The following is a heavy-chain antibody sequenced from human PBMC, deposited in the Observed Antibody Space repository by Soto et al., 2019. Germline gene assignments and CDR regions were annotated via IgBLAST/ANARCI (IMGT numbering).Heavy chain of an antibody. D-gene: IGHD6-6*01. CDR1: GITFSNVW. Sequence: EVQLVESGGGLVKLGGTLRVSCAASGITFSNVWMTRVRQAPGKGLEWVGRIKSKTDGGTTDYGAPVRGRFTISRDDSKNTLYQQMNSLKTEDTAVYYCTTGRFSSSLYFDSWGQGTLVTVSS. V-gene: IGHV3-15*01. CDR3: TTGRFSSSLYFDS. CDR2: IKSKTDGGTT. J-gene: IGHJ4*02.